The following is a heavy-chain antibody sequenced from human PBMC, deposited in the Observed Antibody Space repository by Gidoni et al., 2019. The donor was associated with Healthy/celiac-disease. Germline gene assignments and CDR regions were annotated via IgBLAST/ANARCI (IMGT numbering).Heavy chain of an antibody. Sequence: QVQLVGSGGGVVQPGRSLRLSCSASGFNFSSYCMHWVRQAPGKGLEWVAVISYDGSNKYYADSVKVRFTISRDNSKNTLYLQINSLRAEDTAVYYCAKEGGYCSGGSCFDYWGQGTLVTVSS. J-gene: IGHJ4*02. CDR3: AKEGGYCSGGSCFDY. D-gene: IGHD2-15*01. CDR1: GFNFSSYC. CDR2: ISYDGSNK. V-gene: IGHV3-30*18.